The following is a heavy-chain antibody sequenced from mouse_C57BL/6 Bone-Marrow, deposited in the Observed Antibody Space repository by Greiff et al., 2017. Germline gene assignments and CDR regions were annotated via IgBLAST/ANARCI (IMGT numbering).Heavy chain of an antibody. V-gene: IGHV3-6*01. CDR1: GYSITSGYY. J-gene: IGHJ4*01. CDR3: ARDPRMDY. Sequence: VQLKQSGPGLVKPSQSLSLTCSVTGYSITSGYYWNWIRQFPGNKLEWMGYISYDGSNNYNPTLKNRISITRDTSKNQFFLKLNSVTAEDTATCYCARDPRMDYWGQGTSVTVSS. CDR2: ISYDGSN.